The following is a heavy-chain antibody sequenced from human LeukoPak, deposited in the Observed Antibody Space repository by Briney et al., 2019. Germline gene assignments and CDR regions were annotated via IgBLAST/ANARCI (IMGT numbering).Heavy chain of an antibody. CDR2: ISYDGSRK. D-gene: IGHD1-1*01. CDR1: RFSFSDYD. V-gene: IGHV3-30*18. Sequence: GRSLRLSCRASRFSFSDYDMHWVRQAPGKGLEWVAVISYDGSRKYYGDSVKGRFTIPRDNSESTLFLQMNSLRTDDTSVYFCAKYAYNWNAPDGFDMWGQGTMVIVSS. J-gene: IGHJ3*02. CDR3: AKYAYNWNAPDGFDM.